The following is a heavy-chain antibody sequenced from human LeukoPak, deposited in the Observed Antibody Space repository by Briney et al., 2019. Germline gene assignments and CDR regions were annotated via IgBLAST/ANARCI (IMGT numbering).Heavy chain of an antibody. D-gene: IGHD2-21*01. CDR3: ARAPVTSCRGAYCYPFDY. V-gene: IGHV3-23*01. J-gene: IGHJ4*02. Sequence: GGSLRLSCEASGFTFSNYWMHWVRQAPGKGLEWVSATSSSDAGTYHADSVRGRFTISRDNSKNTLYLQMNSLRVEDAAVYYCARAPVTSCRGAYCYPFDYWGQGTLVTVSS. CDR2: TSSSDAGT. CDR1: GFTFSNYW.